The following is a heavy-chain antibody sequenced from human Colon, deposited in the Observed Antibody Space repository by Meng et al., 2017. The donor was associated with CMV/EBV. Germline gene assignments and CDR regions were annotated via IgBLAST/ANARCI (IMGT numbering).Heavy chain of an antibody. D-gene: IGHD1-1*01. CDR2: IIPIVDIV. CDR1: GYTFSDSY. J-gene: IGHJ5*02. V-gene: IGHV1-69*04. Sequence: SVKVSCKASGYTFSDSYIHWVRQAPGQGTEWMGRIIPIVDIVNYAPKFQGRVTITADKSTSTSYMEISSLRSDDTAVYYCARVRTGNRFWVEGLDPWGQGTLVTVSS. CDR3: ARVRTGNRFWVEGLDP.